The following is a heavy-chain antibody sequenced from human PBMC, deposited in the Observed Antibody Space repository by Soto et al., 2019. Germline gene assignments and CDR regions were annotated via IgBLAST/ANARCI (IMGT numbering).Heavy chain of an antibody. V-gene: IGHV3-23*01. CDR1: GFTFSSYA. CDR2: ISGSGGST. CDR3: AKDLETDFWSGYTIPYFDY. Sequence: GGSLRLSXAASGFTFSSYAMSWVRQAPGKGPEWVSAISGSGGSTYYADSVKGRFTISRDNSRNTLYLQMNSLRAEDTAVYYCAKDLETDFWSGYTIPYFDYWGQGTLVTVSS. D-gene: IGHD3-3*01. J-gene: IGHJ4*02.